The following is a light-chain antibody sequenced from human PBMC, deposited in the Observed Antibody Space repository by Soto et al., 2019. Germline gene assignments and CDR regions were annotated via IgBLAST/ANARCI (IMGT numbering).Light chain of an antibody. Sequence: QSALTQPPSASGTPGQRATISCSGSRSNIGSYPENWYQQLPGTAPKLLINTNNQRPSPSGVPHRFSGSRSGTQPSLAISGLQYEDEAYYYCAASDDSLNADVAGTGTTLTVL. J-gene: IGLJ1*01. CDR3: AASDDSLNADV. CDR1: RSNIGSYP. V-gene: IGLV1-44*01. CDR2: TNN.